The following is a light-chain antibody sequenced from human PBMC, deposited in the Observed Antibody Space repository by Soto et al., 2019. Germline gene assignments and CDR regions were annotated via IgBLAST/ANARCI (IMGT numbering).Light chain of an antibody. V-gene: IGKV3-15*01. J-gene: IGKJ5*01. CDR2: GAS. CDR1: QSVGNS. Sequence: VVMTQSPGTLSVSPGEGVTLSCRASQSVGNSLAWYQQKPGQAPRLLIFGASTRVTGIPARFSGSGSGTEFTLTITSLQSEDFAVYYCQQYNNWPPITFGQGTRLEIK. CDR3: QQYNNWPPIT.